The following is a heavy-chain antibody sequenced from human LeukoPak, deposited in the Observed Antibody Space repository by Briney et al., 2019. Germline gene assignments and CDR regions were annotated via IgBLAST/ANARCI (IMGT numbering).Heavy chain of an antibody. CDR1: GFTFSSYG. CDR2: IKSKNVGGTT. CDR3: TSHAAFDP. V-gene: IGHV3-15*01. J-gene: IGHJ5*02. Sequence: GSLRLSCAASGFTFSSYGMHWVRQAPGKGLEWVGRIKSKNVGGTTDYAAPVKGRFTISRDDSKNTVYLQMNSLKIEDTAVYYCTSHAAFDPWGQGTLVTVSS.